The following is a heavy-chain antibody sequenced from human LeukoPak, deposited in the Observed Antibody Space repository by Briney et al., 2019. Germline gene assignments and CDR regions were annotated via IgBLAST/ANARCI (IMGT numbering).Heavy chain of an antibody. Sequence: GGSLRLSCAASGFTFSSYSMNWVRQAPGKGLEWVSSISSSSSYIYYADSVKGRFTISRDNAKNSLYLQMNSLRAEDTAVYYCARDGPYTVTTHFVYYWGQGTLVTVSS. V-gene: IGHV3-21*01. CDR3: ARDGPYTVTTHFVYY. CDR1: GFTFSSYS. J-gene: IGHJ4*02. D-gene: IGHD4-11*01. CDR2: ISSSSSYI.